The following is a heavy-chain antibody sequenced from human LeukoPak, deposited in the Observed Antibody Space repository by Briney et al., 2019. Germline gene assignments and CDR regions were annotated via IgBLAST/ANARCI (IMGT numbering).Heavy chain of an antibody. CDR2: INSDGSST. Sequence: PGGSLRLFCAASGFTFSNYWMHWVRHAPGKGLVWVSRINSDGSSTTYADSVKGRFTISRDNGKNTLYLQMNSLRAEDTAVYYCARDRGYCSSTSCYLYWFDPWGQGTLVTVSS. CDR3: ARDRGYCSSTSCYLYWFDP. CDR1: GFTFSNYW. V-gene: IGHV3-74*01. D-gene: IGHD2-2*01. J-gene: IGHJ5*02.